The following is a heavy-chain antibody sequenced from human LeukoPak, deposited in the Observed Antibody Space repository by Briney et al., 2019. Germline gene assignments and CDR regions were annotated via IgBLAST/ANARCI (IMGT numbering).Heavy chain of an antibody. J-gene: IGHJ4*02. CDR3: AKGPQWLVYGYFDY. V-gene: IGHV3-23*01. D-gene: IGHD6-19*01. Sequence: GGSLRLSCAASGFTFSSYAMSWVRQAPGKGLGWVSAISGSGGGTYYADSVKGRFTISRDNSKNTLYLQMNSLRAEDTAVYYCAKGPQWLVYGYFDYWGQGTLVTVSS. CDR2: ISGSGGGT. CDR1: GFTFSSYA.